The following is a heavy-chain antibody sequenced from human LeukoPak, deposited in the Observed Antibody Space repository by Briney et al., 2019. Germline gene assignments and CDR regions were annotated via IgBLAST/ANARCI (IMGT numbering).Heavy chain of an antibody. CDR3: ARATAVTGGY. CDR1: GFTFSSYS. CDR2: ISSSSSYI. V-gene: IGHV3-21*01. D-gene: IGHD6-19*01. Sequence: EGSLRLSCAASGFTFSSYSMNWVRQAPGKGLEWVSSISSSSSYIYYADSVKGRFTISRDNAKNSLYLQMNSLRAEDTAVYYCARATAVTGGYWGQGTLVTVSS. J-gene: IGHJ4*02.